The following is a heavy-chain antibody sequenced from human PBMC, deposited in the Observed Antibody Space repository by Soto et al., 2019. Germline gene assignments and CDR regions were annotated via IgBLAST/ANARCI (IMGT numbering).Heavy chain of an antibody. CDR1: GFIFSSDW. D-gene: IGHD1-20*01. Sequence: EVQLVESGGGLVQPGGSLRLSCAASGFIFSSDWMHWVRQAAGKGLEWVSRINMDGSSTNYADSVKGRFTISRDNAKNMLYLQMDSLRAEDTAVYYCARGQRGLYHNDYWGQGALVTVSS. CDR2: INMDGSST. V-gene: IGHV3-74*01. CDR3: ARGQRGLYHNDY. J-gene: IGHJ4*02.